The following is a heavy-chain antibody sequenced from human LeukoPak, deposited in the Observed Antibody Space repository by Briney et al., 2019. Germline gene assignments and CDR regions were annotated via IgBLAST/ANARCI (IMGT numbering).Heavy chain of an antibody. CDR3: ARDLYSSSWYNDAFDI. D-gene: IGHD6-13*01. J-gene: IGHJ3*02. V-gene: IGHV1-2*02. CDR2: INPNSGGT. CDR1: GYPFNAYF. Sequence: ASVKVSCKASGYPFNAYFIHWVRQAPGQGLEWMGWINPNSGGTNYAQKLQGRVTMTTDTSTSTAYMELRSLRSDDTAVYYCARDLYSSSWYNDAFDIWGQGTMVTVSS.